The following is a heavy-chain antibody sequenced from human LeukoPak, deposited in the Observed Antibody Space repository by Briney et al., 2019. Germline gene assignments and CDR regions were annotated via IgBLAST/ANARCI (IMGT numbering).Heavy chain of an antibody. D-gene: IGHD7-27*01. J-gene: IGHJ6*03. V-gene: IGHV3-66*02. Sequence: PGGSLRLSCAASGFTVSSNYMSWVRQAPGKGLEWVSVIYSGGSTYYADSVKGRFTISRDNSKNTLYLQMNSLRAEDTAVYHCARTNWYYYYMDVWGKGTTVTVSS. CDR3: ARTNWYYYYMDV. CDR2: IYSGGST. CDR1: GFTVSSNY.